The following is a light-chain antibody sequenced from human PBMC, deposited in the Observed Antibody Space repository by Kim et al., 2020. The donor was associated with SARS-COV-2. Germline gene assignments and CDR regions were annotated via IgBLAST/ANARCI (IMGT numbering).Light chain of an antibody. CDR3: CSYAGSYTYV. V-gene: IGLV2-11*01. J-gene: IGLJ1*01. CDR2: DVS. CDR1: SSDVGGYNY. Sequence: GQPVTFSCTGTSSDVGGYNYVSWYQQHPGKAPKLMIYDVSKRPSGVPDRFSGSKSGNTASLTISGLQAEDEADYYCCSYAGSYTYVFGTGTKVTVL.